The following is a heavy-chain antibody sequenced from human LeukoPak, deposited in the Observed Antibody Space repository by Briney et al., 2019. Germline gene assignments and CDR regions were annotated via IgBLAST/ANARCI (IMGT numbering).Heavy chain of an antibody. D-gene: IGHD6-6*01. Sequence: GGSLRLSCAASGFTFSSYSMNWVRQAPGKGLEWVSGISWNSGSIGYADSVKGRFTISRDNAKNSLYLQMNSLRAEDTALYYCAKGNVAARPGGLDYWGQGTLVTVSS. CDR1: GFTFSSYS. J-gene: IGHJ4*02. V-gene: IGHV3-9*01. CDR2: ISWNSGSI. CDR3: AKGNVAARPGGLDY.